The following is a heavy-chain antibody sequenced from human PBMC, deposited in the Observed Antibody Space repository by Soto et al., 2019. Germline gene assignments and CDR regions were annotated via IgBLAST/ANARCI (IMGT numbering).Heavy chain of an antibody. CDR2: IRSKAYGGTT. V-gene: IGHV3-49*04. CDR3: TRDWNTAMEKGGNY. Sequence: PGGSLRLSCTASGFTFGDYAMSWVRQAPGKGLEWVGFIRSKAYGGTTEYAASVKGRFTISRDDSKSIAYLQMNSLKTEDTAVYYCTRDWNTAMEKGGNYWGQGTLVTVSS. J-gene: IGHJ4*02. D-gene: IGHD5-18*01. CDR1: GFTFGDYA.